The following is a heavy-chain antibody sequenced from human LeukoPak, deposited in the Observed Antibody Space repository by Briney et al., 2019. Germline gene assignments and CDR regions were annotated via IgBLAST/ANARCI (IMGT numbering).Heavy chain of an antibody. J-gene: IGHJ4*02. CDR2: ISAYNGNT. D-gene: IGHD4/OR15-4a*01. CDR1: GYTFTSYG. V-gene: IGHV1-18*01. Sequence: GASVKVSCKASGYTFTSYGISWVRQAPGQGLEWMGWISAYNGNTNYAQKLQGRVTMTTDTSTSTAYMELRSLRSEDTAVYYCARRCLGRGLTKDGYDYWGQGTLVTVSS. CDR3: ARRCLGRGLTKDGYDY.